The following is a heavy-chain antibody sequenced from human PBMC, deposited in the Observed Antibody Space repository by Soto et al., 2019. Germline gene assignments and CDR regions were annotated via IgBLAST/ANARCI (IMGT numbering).Heavy chain of an antibody. J-gene: IGHJ4*02. CDR3: ARDPDYGNPDY. Sequence: GGSLRLSCVASGFTLGNYWMSWFRQAPGKGLEWLTNIDKIGHEKFYVDSVKGRFTISRDNAKSSVYLQMDSLRAEDTAVYYCARDPDYGNPDYWGQGTLVTVS. CDR2: IDKIGHEK. D-gene: IGHD4-17*01. CDR1: GFTLGNYW. V-gene: IGHV3-7*01.